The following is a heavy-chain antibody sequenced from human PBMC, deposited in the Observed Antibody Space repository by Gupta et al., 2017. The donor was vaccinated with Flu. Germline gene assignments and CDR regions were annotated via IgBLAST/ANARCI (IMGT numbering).Heavy chain of an antibody. V-gene: IGHV3-7*01. Sequence: EVQLVESGGGLVQPGGSLRLSCAASGFTFSSYWMSWVRQAPGKGLEWVANIKQDGSEKYYVDAVKGRFTISRDNAKNSLYLQMNSLRAEDTAVYYCARRGYSGYDGVAYGGQGTLVTVSS. J-gene: IGHJ4*02. D-gene: IGHD5-12*01. CDR3: ARRGYSGYDGVAY. CDR2: IKQDGSEK. CDR1: GFTFSSYW.